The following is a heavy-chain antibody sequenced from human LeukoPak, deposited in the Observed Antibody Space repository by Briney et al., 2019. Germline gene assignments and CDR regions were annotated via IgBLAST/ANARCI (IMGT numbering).Heavy chain of an antibody. CDR2: IYYSGST. V-gene: IGHV4-39*01. D-gene: IGHD5-12*01. Sequence: SETLSLTCTISGGSISSSSYYWGWIRQPPGKGLEWIGSIYYSGSTYYNPSLKSRVTISVDTSKNQFSLKLSSVTAADTAVYYRAQLSGYTYSGYGPTYYYYYYMDVWGKGTTVTVSS. CDR1: GGSISSSSYY. J-gene: IGHJ6*03. CDR3: AQLSGYTYSGYGPTYYYYYYMDV.